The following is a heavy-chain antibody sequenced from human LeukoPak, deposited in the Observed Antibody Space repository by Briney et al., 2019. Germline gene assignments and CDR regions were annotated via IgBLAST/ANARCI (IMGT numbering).Heavy chain of an antibody. J-gene: IGHJ4*02. CDR2: INPNSGGT. D-gene: IGHD4/OR15-4a*01. CDR3: ARDHRDHYGASPTYYFDY. V-gene: IGHV1-2*02. CDR1: GYTFTGYY. Sequence: GASVKVSCKASGYTFTGYYMHWVRQAPGQGLEWMGWINPNSGGTNYAQKFQGRVTMTRDTSISTAYMELSRLRSDDTAVYYCARDHRDHYGASPTYYFDYWGQGTLVTVSS.